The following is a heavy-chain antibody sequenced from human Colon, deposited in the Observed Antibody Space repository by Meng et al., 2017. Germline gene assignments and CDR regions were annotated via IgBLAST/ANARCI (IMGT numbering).Heavy chain of an antibody. D-gene: IGHD6-19*01. CDR1: GYTFNNYW. V-gene: IGHV5-51*01. CDR2: IYPDDSDT. J-gene: IGHJ4*02. Sequence: GESLKISCKGSGYTFNNYWIAWVRQMHGKGLEWMGIIYPDDSDTSYSSSFQGQVTISADRSVNPAYLQWSSLKASDEAMYFCARQAGSSSGWYYFDFWGQGTLVTVSS. CDR3: ARQAGSSSGWYYFDF.